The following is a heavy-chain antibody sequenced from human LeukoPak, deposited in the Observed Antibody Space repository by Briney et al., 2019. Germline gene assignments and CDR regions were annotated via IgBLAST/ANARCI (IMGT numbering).Heavy chain of an antibody. Sequence: GGSLRLSCAASGLPVSSNHMSWVRQAPGKGLEWVSIIYSGGNRYYADSVKGRFTISRDSSQNTLILHMNSLRAEDTAVYYCERNLNFDYWGQGTLVTVSS. V-gene: IGHV3-66*01. J-gene: IGHJ4*02. CDR2: IYSGGNR. CDR3: ERNLNFDY. CDR1: GLPVSSNH.